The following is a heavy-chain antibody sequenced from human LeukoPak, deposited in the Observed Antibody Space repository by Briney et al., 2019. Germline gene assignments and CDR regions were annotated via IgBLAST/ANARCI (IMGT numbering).Heavy chain of an antibody. D-gene: IGHD3-3*01. J-gene: IGHJ5*02. CDR3: AKEGQPITIFGGNWFDP. V-gene: IGHV3-43*01. CDR2: ISWDGGST. CDR1: GFTFDDYT. Sequence: GGSLRLSCAASGFTFDDYTMHWVRQAPGKGLEWVSLISWDGGSTYYADSVKGRFTISRDNSKDSLYLQMNSLRTEDTALYYCAKEGQPITIFGGNWFDPWGQGTLVTVSS.